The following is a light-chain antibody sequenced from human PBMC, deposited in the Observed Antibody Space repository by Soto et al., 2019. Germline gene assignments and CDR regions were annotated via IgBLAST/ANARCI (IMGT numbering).Light chain of an antibody. CDR3: SSYTSSSLYV. CDR1: SSDVGSSNR. CDR2: EVS. J-gene: IGLJ1*01. V-gene: IGLV2-18*02. Sequence: QSVLTQPPSVSGSPGQSVTISCTGTSSDVGSSNRVSWYQQPPGTAPKLMIYEVSNRPSGVPDRFSGSKSGNTASLTISGLQAEDEADYYCSSYTSSSLYVFGTGTKVTVL.